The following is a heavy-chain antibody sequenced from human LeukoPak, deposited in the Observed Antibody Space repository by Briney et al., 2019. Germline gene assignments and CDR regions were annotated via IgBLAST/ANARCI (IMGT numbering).Heavy chain of an antibody. V-gene: IGHV4-59*01. D-gene: IGHD3-10*01. CDR3: ARQWGPRGVRGVSFWFDP. J-gene: IGHJ5*02. CDR1: GGSISSYY. Sequence: SETLSLTCTVSGGSISSYYWSWIRQPPGKGLEWLGYIYYSGSTNYNPSLTSRVTIPVDTSKNQFSLKLSSVTAADTAVYYCARQWGPRGVRGVSFWFDPWGQGTLVTVSS. CDR2: IYYSGST.